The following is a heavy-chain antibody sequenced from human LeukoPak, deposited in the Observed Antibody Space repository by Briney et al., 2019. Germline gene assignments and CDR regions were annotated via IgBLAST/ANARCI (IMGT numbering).Heavy chain of an antibody. V-gene: IGHV4-4*07. D-gene: IGHD3-22*01. CDR3: ARDRHYYDSSGYYYSYYYYYMDV. CDR1: GGSISSYY. CDR2: IYTSGST. Sequence: SETLSLTCTVSGGSISSYYWSWIRQPAGKGLEWIGRIYTSGSTNYNPSLKSRVTMSVDTSKNQFSLKLSSVTAADTAVYYCARDRHYYDSSGYYYSYYYYYMDVRGKGTTVTVSS. J-gene: IGHJ6*03.